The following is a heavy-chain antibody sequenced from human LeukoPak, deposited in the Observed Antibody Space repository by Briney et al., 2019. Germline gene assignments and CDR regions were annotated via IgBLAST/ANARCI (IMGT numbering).Heavy chain of an antibody. CDR1: GYIFSGYF. CDR2: INVSTGVT. CDR3: ARGLYGYGDY. Sequence: GASVKVSCKASGYIFSGYFMHWVRQAPGQGLEWMGWINVSTGVTSYAERFQGRVTVTRDTPISTAYMELSSLTSDDTAVYYCARGLYGYGDYWGQGTLVTVSS. J-gene: IGHJ4*02. V-gene: IGHV1-2*02. D-gene: IGHD5-18*01.